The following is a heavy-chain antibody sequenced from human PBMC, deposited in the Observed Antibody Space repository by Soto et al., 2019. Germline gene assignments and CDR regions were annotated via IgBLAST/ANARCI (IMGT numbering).Heavy chain of an antibody. V-gene: IGHV3-23*01. D-gene: IGHD6-19*01. CDR2: ISGSGDST. Sequence: EVQLLESGGGLVQPGGTLRLSCAASGCTFSRYAMSWVRQAQGKEMEWVSGISGSGDSTYYADSVKGRFTISRDNSKNTLYLQMNSLRAEDTAVYYCAKGVPGIAVAGTGYFQHWGQGTLVTVSS. CDR1: GCTFSRYA. J-gene: IGHJ1*01. CDR3: AKGVPGIAVAGTGYFQH.